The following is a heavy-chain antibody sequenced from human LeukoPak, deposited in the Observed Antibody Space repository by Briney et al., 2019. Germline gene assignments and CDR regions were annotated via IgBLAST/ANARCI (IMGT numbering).Heavy chain of an antibody. CDR1: GFTFSSYA. V-gene: IGHV3-23*01. D-gene: IGHD2-21*01. Sequence: GGSLTLSCAASGFTFSSYAMSWVRQAPARGLEWVSSLRGDGETFYADSVKGRFTLSRDHSRNTVYLHLNNLRVEDTAVYYCAKASCVSSADAVLWGQGTVVTVS. CDR2: LRGDGET. CDR3: AKASCVSSADAVL. J-gene: IGHJ4*02.